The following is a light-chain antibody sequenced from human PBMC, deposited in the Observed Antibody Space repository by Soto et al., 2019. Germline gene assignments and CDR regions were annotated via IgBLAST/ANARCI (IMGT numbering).Light chain of an antibody. Sequence: EIVLTQSPGTLSLSPGERATLSCRASQSVSSSYLAWYQQKPGQAPRLLIYGASSRATGIPDRFSGSGSGTDFTLTISRREPEDFAVNYCQQYGSSPPWTFGRGTKVEIK. CDR3: QQYGSSPPWT. CDR1: QSVSSSY. J-gene: IGKJ1*01. V-gene: IGKV3-20*01. CDR2: GAS.